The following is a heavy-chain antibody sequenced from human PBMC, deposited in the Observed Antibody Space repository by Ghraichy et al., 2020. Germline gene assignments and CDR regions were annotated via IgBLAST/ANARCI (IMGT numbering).Heavy chain of an antibody. CDR2: ISSSSSYI. Sequence: GGSLRLSCAASGFTFSRYSMNWVRQAPGKGLEWVSSISSSSSYIYYADSVKGRFTISRDNAKNSLYLQMNSLRAEDTAVYYCAREGVAVAGRRWFDPWGQGTLVTVSS. V-gene: IGHV3-21*01. CDR1: GFTFSRYS. J-gene: IGHJ5*02. CDR3: AREGVAVAGRRWFDP. D-gene: IGHD6-19*01.